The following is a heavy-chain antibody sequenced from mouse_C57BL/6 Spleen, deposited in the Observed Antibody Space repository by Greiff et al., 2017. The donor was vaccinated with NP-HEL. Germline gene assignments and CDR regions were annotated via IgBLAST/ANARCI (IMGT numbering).Heavy chain of an antibody. CDR2: IDPETGGT. CDR3: TRPSGSSPYYAMDY. Sequence: VQLQQSGAELVRPGASVTLSCKASGYTFTDYEMHWVKQTPVHGLEWIGAIDPETGGTAYNQKFKGKAILTADKSSSTAYMELRSLTSEDSAVYYCTRPSGSSPYYAMDYWGQGTSVTVSS. D-gene: IGHD1-1*01. V-gene: IGHV1-15*01. J-gene: IGHJ4*01. CDR1: GYTFTDYE.